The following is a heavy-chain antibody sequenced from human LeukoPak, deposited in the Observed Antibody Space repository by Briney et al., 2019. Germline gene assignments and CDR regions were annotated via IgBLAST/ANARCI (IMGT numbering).Heavy chain of an antibody. V-gene: IGHV3-48*03. D-gene: IGHD6-19*01. Sequence: PGGSLKLSCAASGFTFSSYEMNWVRQAPGKGLEWVSYISSSGSTIYYADSVKGRFTISRDNAKNSLYLQMNSLRAEDTAVYYCARSPEAVVWDTWGQGTMVTVSS. CDR3: ARSPEAVVWDT. J-gene: IGHJ3*02. CDR2: ISSSGSTI. CDR1: GFTFSSYE.